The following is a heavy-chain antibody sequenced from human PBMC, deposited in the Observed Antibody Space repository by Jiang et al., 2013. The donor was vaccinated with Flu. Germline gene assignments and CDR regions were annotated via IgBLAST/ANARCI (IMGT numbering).Heavy chain of an antibody. J-gene: IGHJ4*02. D-gene: IGHD6-19*01. CDR3: ARLGSATVAGTRGYFDY. Sequence: SGSGLVKPSETLSLTCAVSGYSISSGYYWGWIRQPPGKGLEWIGSIYHSGSTYYNPSLKSRVTISVDTSKNQFSLKLSSVTAADTAVYYCARLGSATVAGTRGYFDYWGQGTLVTVSS. CDR2: IYHSGST. V-gene: IGHV4-38-2*01. CDR1: GYSISSGYY.